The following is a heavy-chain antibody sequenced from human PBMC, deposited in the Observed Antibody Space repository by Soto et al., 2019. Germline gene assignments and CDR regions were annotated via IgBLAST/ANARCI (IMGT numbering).Heavy chain of an antibody. J-gene: IGHJ6*02. D-gene: IGHD3-10*01. CDR1: GGSVRSGNHF. V-gene: IGHV4-61*01. Sequence: SETLSLTCSVSGGSVRSGNHFWNWIRQPPRRRLERLGYMYYTGVTNYNPYLKSRVSISVDTSKNQFSLKLTSLTAADTAVYYCARGGEPVGYDGLDVWGQVITGTASS. CDR2: MYYTGVT. CDR3: ARGGEPVGYDGLDV.